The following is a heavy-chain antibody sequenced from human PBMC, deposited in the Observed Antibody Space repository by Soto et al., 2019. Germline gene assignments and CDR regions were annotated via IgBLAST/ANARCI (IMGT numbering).Heavy chain of an antibody. CDR2: ISSSSSTI. CDR1: GFTFSAYS. J-gene: IGHJ4*02. Sequence: GGSLRLSCAASGFTFSAYSMNWVRQAPGKGLEWVSYISSSSSTIYYADSVKGRFTISRDNAKNSLYLQMNSLRDEDTAVYYCARDLYSSSWTYFDYWGQGXLVTVYS. D-gene: IGHD6-13*01. CDR3: ARDLYSSSWTYFDY. V-gene: IGHV3-48*02.